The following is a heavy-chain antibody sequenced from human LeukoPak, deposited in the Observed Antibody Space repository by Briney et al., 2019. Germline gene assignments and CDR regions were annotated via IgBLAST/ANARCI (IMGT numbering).Heavy chain of an antibody. D-gene: IGHD1-26*01. CDR1: GFTFRDYG. Sequence: GGSLRLSCTASGFTFRDYGMSWVRQAPGKGLEWVSYISKSDSTIYYADSVKGRFTISRDNAKNSLYLQMNSLRAEDTAVYYCARDGGEWELDYWGQGTLVTVSS. CDR3: ARDGGEWELDY. CDR2: ISKSDSTI. J-gene: IGHJ4*02. V-gene: IGHV3-48*03.